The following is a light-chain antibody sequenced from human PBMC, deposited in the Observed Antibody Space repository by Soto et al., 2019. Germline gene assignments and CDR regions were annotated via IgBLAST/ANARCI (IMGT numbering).Light chain of an antibody. CDR1: ERVSRW. Sequence: DIQMTQSPSTLSASVGARVTITCRASERVSRWLAWYQQKPGRTPKLLIYQASTFETGVPSRFSGSGSGTEFTLTISSLQPDDFATYYCQHYNAYSQAFGQGTKVEIK. CDR3: QHYNAYSQA. J-gene: IGKJ1*01. V-gene: IGKV1-5*03. CDR2: QAS.